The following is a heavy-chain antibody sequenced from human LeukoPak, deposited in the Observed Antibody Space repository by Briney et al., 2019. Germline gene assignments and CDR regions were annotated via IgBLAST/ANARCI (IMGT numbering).Heavy chain of an antibody. CDR3: ARAGYSSSWWTRGFDY. CDR2: IWYDGSNK. D-gene: IGHD6-13*01. J-gene: IGHJ4*02. V-gene: IGHV3-33*01. CDR1: GFTFSSYG. Sequence: GRSLRLSCAASGFTFSSYGMHWVRQAPGKGLEWVAVIWYDGSNKYYADSVKGRFTISRDNSKNTLYLQMNSLRAEDTAVYYCARAGYSSSWWTRGFDYWGQGTLVTVSS.